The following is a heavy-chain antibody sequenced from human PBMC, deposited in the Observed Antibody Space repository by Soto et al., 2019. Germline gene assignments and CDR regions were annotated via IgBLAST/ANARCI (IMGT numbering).Heavy chain of an antibody. Sequence: GGSLRLSWAASGFPFSSYVMAWVRQAPGKGLEWVSGISGGGSNTFYADSVKGRFTISRDNSKNTLLLQMNSLGAEDTAVYYCAKDSNKYSSSLRGRYFDYWGQGIGVTVSS. CDR3: AKDSNKYSSSLRGRYFDY. V-gene: IGHV3-23*01. CDR1: GFPFSSYV. CDR2: ISGGGSNT. D-gene: IGHD4-4*01. J-gene: IGHJ4*02.